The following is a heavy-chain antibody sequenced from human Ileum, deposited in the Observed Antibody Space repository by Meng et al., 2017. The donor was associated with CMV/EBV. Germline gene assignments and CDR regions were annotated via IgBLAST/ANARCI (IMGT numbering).Heavy chain of an antibody. D-gene: IGHD3-16*01. Sequence: QIPLKESGPTLVKPTETLTLTCTFSGFSLTTTGVAVGCIRQPPGKALEWLALIYWDDDERYSPSLKNRLTITKDTSKNQVVLTMTNVDPVDTATYFCARSLYYSSYYFDYWGQGTLVTVSS. J-gene: IGHJ4*02. CDR2: IYWDDDE. V-gene: IGHV2-5*02. CDR1: GFSLTTTGVA. CDR3: ARSLYYSSYYFDY.